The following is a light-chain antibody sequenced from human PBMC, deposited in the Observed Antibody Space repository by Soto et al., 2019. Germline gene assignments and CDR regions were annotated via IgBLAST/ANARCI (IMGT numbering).Light chain of an antibody. J-gene: IGKJ2*01. V-gene: IGKV3-11*01. CDR2: DAS. CDR1: QSVSSY. CDR3: QQRSKWPLT. Sequence: EIVFTQSPATLSLSPGERATLSRRASQSVSSYLAWYQQKPGQAPRLLIYDASNRATGIPARFSGSGSGTDFTLTISSLEPEDFAVYYCQQRSKWPLTFGQGTKVDIK.